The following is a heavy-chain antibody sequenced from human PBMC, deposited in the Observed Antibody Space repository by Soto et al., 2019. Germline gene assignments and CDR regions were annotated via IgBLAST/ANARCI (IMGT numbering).Heavy chain of an antibody. CDR2: IYSGGST. D-gene: IGHD1-26*01. CDR1: GFSVSTNY. J-gene: IGHJ4*02. CDR3: ARGSGSLYYFDF. Sequence: GGSLRLSCAASGFSVSTNYMTWVRQAPGKGLEWVSVIYSGGSTYYADSVKGRFTISRVNSKNTLHLQMNSLRAEDTAVYYCARGSGSLYYFDFWGRGTLVTVSS. V-gene: IGHV3-53*01.